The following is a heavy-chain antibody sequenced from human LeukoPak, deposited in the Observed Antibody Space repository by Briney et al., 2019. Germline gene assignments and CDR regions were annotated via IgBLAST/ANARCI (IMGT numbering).Heavy chain of an antibody. D-gene: IGHD2-2*01. V-gene: IGHV4-4*02. J-gene: IGHJ5*02. CDR3: ARVGGDIVVVPAARWFDP. Sequence: SETLSLTCAVSLGSISTNNWWSWVRQPPGKGLEWIGEINHSGSTNYNPSLKSRVTISVDTSKNQFSLKLSSVTAADTAVYYCARVGGDIVVVPAARWFDPWGQGTLVTVSS. CDR2: INHSGST. CDR1: LGSISTNNW.